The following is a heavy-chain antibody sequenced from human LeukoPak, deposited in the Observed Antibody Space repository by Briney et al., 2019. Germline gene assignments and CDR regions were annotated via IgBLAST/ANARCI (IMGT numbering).Heavy chain of an antibody. V-gene: IGHV1-2*02. CDR2: INPNSGGT. CDR1: GYTFTGYY. Sequence: ASVKVSCKASGYTFTGYYMHWVRQAPGQVLGCMGWINPNSGGTNYAQKFQGRVTMTRDTSISTAYMELSRLRSDDTAVYYCARAMVRGVIITVNDAFDIWGQGTMVTVSS. CDR3: ARAMVRGVIITVNDAFDI. D-gene: IGHD3-10*01. J-gene: IGHJ3*02.